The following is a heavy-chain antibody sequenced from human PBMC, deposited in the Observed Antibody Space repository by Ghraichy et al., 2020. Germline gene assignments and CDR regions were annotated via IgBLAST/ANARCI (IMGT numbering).Heavy chain of an antibody. D-gene: IGHD3-16*02. CDR3: ARALTYSYYMDV. J-gene: IGHJ6*03. CDR1: GFTFSTYA. Sequence: LPCAASGFTFSTYAMHWVRQAPGKGLEYVAAITYNGVTTYYANSVKGRFTISRDNPKNTLYLQMGSLRAEDMAVYYCARALTYSYYMDVWGKGTTVTVSS. CDR2: ITYNGVTT. V-gene: IGHV3-64*01.